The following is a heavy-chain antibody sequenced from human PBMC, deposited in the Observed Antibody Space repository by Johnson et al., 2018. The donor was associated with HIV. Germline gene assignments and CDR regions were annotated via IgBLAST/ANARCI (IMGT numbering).Heavy chain of an antibody. Sequence: VQLVESGGGLVQPGGSLRLSCVVSGFSFTTIMTWLRQAPGKGLEWVANINQDGSETSYVDSVKGRFTISRDNSKNTLYLQMNSLRAEDTAVYYCAKDPPYDAVSDAFDIWGQGTMVTVSS. V-gene: IGHV3-7*05. CDR1: GFSFTTI. CDR3: AKDPPYDAVSDAFDI. D-gene: IGHD3-22*01. CDR2: INQDGSET. J-gene: IGHJ3*02.